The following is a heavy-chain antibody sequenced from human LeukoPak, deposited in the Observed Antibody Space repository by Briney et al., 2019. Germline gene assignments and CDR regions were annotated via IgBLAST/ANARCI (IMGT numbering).Heavy chain of an antibody. CDR1: GYTFTSYD. J-gene: IGHJ4*02. V-gene: IGHV1-8*01. D-gene: IGHD3-9*01. CDR2: MIPNSGNT. Sequence: GASVKVSCKASGYTFTSYDINWVRQATGQGLEWMGWMIPNSGNTGYAQKFQGRVTMTRNTSISTAYMELSSLRSEDTAVYYCARRGILTGTIDYWGQGTLVTVSS. CDR3: ARRGILTGTIDY.